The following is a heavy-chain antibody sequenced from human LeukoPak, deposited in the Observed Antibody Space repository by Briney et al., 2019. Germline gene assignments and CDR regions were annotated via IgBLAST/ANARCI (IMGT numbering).Heavy chain of an antibody. Sequence: ASVKVSCKASGDTFTSYNIQWVRQAPGQGLEWMGIIDPSDGATGYAQKFQDRLTMTRDTSTSTAHMDLNSLTSKDTAVYYCARESGHVFDHWGQGTLVTVSS. D-gene: IGHD3-16*01. CDR2: IDPSDGAT. CDR3: ARESGHVFDH. J-gene: IGHJ4*02. V-gene: IGHV1-46*01. CDR1: GDTFTSYN.